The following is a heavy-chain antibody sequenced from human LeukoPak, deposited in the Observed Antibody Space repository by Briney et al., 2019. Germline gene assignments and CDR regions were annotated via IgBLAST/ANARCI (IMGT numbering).Heavy chain of an antibody. D-gene: IGHD3-16*01. V-gene: IGHV1-18*01. CDR1: GYTFTSYG. CDR3: ARDLGDCDYVWGSTGHFDY. J-gene: IGHJ4*02. CDR2: ISAYNGNT. Sequence: GASVKVSCKASGYTFTSYGISWVREAPGQGLEWMGWISAYNGNTNYAQKLQGRVTMTTDTSTRTAYMELRSLRSDDTAVYYCARDLGDCDYVWGSTGHFDYWGQGTLVTVSS.